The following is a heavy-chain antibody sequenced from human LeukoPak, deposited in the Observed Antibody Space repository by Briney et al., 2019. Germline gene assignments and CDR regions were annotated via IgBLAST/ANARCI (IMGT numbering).Heavy chain of an antibody. J-gene: IGHJ4*02. V-gene: IGHV1-2*02. CDR1: GYTFTGNN. D-gene: IGHD2-2*01. CDR3: AGGYCSSTTCPFDY. CDR2: INPNSGGT. Sequence: GASVTVSCKASGYTFTGNNMHWVWLAPGQGLERMGWINPNSGGTNYAQNFQGRVTMTRDTSISTAFMELSRLRSDDTAVYYCAGGYCSSTTCPFDYWGQGTLVTVSS.